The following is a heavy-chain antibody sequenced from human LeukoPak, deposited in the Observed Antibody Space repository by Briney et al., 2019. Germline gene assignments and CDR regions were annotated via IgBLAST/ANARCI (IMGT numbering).Heavy chain of an antibody. CDR3: AREGSYHRSFDY. V-gene: IGHV3-21*01. J-gene: IGHJ4*02. D-gene: IGHD3-10*01. CDR1: GFTFSIYS. Sequence: GGSLRLSCAASGFTFSIYSMNWVRQAPGKGLEWVSSISSSSTYIYYADSVKGRFTISRDNAKNSLYLQMNSLRAEDTAVYYCAREGSYHRSFDYWGQGTLVTVSS. CDR2: ISSSSTYI.